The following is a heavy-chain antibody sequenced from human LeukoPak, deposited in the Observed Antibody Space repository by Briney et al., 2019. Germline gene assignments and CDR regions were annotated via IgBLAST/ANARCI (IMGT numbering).Heavy chain of an antibody. J-gene: IGHJ3*02. V-gene: IGHV1-2*02. CDR2: INPNSGAT. D-gene: IGHD5-24*01. Sequence: ASVVVSCKASGYTFTGYFIHWVRQAPGQGLEWMGWINPNSGATNYAQKFQGRVTVTRDTSISTAYMELTRLTSDDAAVYYCARRMATSRGAFDIWGQGTLVTVSS. CDR3: ARRMATSRGAFDI. CDR1: GYTFTGYF.